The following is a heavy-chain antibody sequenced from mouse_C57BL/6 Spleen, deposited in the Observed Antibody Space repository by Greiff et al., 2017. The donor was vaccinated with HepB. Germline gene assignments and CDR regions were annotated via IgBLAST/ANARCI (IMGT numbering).Heavy chain of an antibody. J-gene: IGHJ1*03. Sequence: DVQLVESGGGLVRPGGSLKLSCAASGFTFSDNEMHWVRQAPEKGLEWVETISSGSSTIKYAATFQGRFTISRDNATNTLFLQMTSLTSEDTAMYYCANYDGYYVRYFDVWGTGTTVTVSS. V-gene: IGHV5-17*01. D-gene: IGHD2-3*01. CDR2: ISSGSSTI. CDR1: GFTFSDNE. CDR3: ANYDGYYVRYFDV.